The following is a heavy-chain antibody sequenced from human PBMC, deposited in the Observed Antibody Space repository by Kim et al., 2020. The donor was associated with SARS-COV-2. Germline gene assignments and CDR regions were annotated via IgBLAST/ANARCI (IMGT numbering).Heavy chain of an antibody. V-gene: IGHV1-8*01. CDR1: GYTFTSYD. CDR3: ARGSYRLHVDDY. D-gene: IGHD4-4*01. Sequence: ASVKVSCKASGYTFTSYDINWVRQATGQGLEWMGWMNPNSGNTGYAQKFQGRVTMTRNTSISTAYMELGSLRSEDTAVYYCARGSYRLHVDDYWGQGTLVTVSS. J-gene: IGHJ4*02. CDR2: MNPNSGNT.